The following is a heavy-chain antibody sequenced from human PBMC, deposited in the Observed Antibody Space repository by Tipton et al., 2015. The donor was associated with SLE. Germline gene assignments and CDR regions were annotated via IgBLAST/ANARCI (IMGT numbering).Heavy chain of an antibody. J-gene: IGHJ4*02. V-gene: IGHV4-34*01. CDR1: GGSFSGFY. Sequence: GSLRLSCAVYGGSFSGFYWNWIRQPPGKGLEWIGEINHSGSTNYNPSLKSRVTISVDTSKNQFSLKLSSVTAADTAVYYCASRPVVTGEGAGDYWGQGTLVTVSS. CDR3: ASRPVVTGEGAGDY. CDR2: INHSGST. D-gene: IGHD2-21*02.